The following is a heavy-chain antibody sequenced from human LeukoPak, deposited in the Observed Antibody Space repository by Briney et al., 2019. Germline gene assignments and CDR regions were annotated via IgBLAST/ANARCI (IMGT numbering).Heavy chain of an antibody. CDR2: ISYDGSNK. V-gene: IGHV3-30*04. J-gene: IGHJ4*02. CDR1: GFTFSSYA. D-gene: IGHD6-13*01. CDR3: AKARGGIAAAGTGGPFDY. Sequence: GRSLRLSCAASGFTFSSYAMHWVRQAPGKGLEWVAVISYDGSNKYYADSVKGRFTISRDNSKNTVYLQMNSLRAEDTAVYYCAKARGGIAAAGTGGPFDYWGQGTLVTVSS.